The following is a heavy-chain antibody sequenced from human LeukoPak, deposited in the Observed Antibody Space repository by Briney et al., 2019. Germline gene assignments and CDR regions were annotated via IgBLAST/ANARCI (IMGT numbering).Heavy chain of an antibody. CDR2: ISASAGST. D-gene: IGHD4-17*01. CDR1: EFTFSSYA. CDR3: TRNGMTTVTARWGAFDI. V-gene: IGHV3-23*01. J-gene: IGHJ3*02. Sequence: PGGSLRLSCAASEFTFSSYAMTWVRQAPGKGLEWVSSISASAGSTYYADSVKGQFTISRDNSKTTLYLQMNSLRAEDTAVYYCTRNGMTTVTARWGAFDIWGQGTMVTVSS.